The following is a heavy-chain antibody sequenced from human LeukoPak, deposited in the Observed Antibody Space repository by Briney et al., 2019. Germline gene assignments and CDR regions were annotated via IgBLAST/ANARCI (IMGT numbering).Heavy chain of an antibody. J-gene: IGHJ4*02. CDR3: ARSASYLVGHDY. V-gene: IGHV1-24*01. Sequence: ASVKVSCKVSGYTLTELSMHWVRQAPGKGLEWMGGFDPEDGETIYAQKFQGRVTMTEDTSTDTAYMELSSLRSEDTAVYYCARSASYLVGHDYWGQGTLVTVSS. CDR1: GYTLTELS. CDR2: FDPEDGET. D-gene: IGHD1-26*01.